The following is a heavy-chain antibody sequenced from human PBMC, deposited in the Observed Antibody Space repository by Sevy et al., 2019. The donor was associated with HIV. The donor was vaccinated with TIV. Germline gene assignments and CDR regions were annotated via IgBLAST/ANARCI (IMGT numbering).Heavy chain of an antibody. CDR2: IYSTGST. CDR3: ARDRVQAAGHFDY. J-gene: IGHJ4*02. V-gene: IGHV4-59*01. Sequence: SETLSLTCTVSGGSISRSYWSWIRQPPGKGLEWIADIYSTGSTNYNPSLKSRVIMSIDTSKKQFSLKLTSVTAADTATYYCARDRVQAAGHFDYWGQGTLVTVSS. CDR1: GGSISRSY. D-gene: IGHD6-13*01.